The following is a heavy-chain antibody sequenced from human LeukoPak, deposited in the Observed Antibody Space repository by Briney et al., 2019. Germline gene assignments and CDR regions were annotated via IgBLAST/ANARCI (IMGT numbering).Heavy chain of an antibody. D-gene: IGHD3-22*01. Sequence: GGSLRLSCLVSGFSFSDYAMSWVRRAPGKGLEWVSAITGSGQTKYYTDSVKGRFTMTRDNSKNTLYLQMNSLRDEDTAEYFCAKESLVVIESYFDNWGQGTLVLVSS. CDR3: AKESLVVIESYFDN. V-gene: IGHV3-23*01. CDR1: GFSFSDYA. J-gene: IGHJ4*02. CDR2: ITGSGQTK.